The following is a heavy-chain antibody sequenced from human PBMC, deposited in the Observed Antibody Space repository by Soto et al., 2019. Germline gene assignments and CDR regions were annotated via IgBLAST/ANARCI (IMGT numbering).Heavy chain of an antibody. CDR1: GFTFSSYS. J-gene: IGHJ6*02. Sequence: PGGSLRLSCAACGFTFSSYSMHWVRQAPGKGLEWVSYISSSSSNIYYADSVKGRFTISRDNAKNSLYLQMNSLRDEDTAVYYSARVGCSSTSCYVRRNYYYYYGMAVWGQGTTVTVSS. CDR3: ARVGCSSTSCYVRRNYYYYYGMAV. V-gene: IGHV3-48*02. CDR2: ISSSSSNI. D-gene: IGHD2-2*01.